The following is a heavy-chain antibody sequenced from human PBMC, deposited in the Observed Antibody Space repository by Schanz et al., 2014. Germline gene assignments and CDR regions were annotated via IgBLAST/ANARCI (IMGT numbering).Heavy chain of an antibody. CDR2: IWYDGSNK. CDR1: GFTFNSYG. D-gene: IGHD6-13*01. J-gene: IGHJ4*02. V-gene: IGHV3-33*01. Sequence: QVQLVESGGGVVQPGRSLRLSCAASGFTFNSYGMHWVRQAPGKGLEWVAFIWYDGSNKYYADSVKGRFTISRDNAKNSVFLQMNGLRDEDTAVYYCATETYSSSWCFDYWGQGTLVTVSS. CDR3: ATETYSSSWCFDY.